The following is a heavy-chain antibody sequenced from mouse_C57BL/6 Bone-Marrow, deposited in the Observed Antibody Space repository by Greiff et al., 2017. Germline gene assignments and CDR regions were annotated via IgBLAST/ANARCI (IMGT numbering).Heavy chain of an antibody. CDR2: IDPEDGDT. J-gene: IGHJ3*01. V-gene: IGHV14-1*01. CDR1: GFNINDYY. CDR3: TTRSTGFAY. D-gene: IGHD5-1*01. Sequence: EVQLQQSGAELVRPGASVKLSCTASGFNINDYYMHWVKQRPEQGLEWIGRIDPEDGDTEYAAKFQGKATLTADKSSNPAYLQLSSLTSEDSAVYYCTTRSTGFAYWGQGTLVTVSA.